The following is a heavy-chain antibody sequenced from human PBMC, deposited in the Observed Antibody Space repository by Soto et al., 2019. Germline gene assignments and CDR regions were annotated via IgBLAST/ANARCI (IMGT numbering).Heavy chain of an antibody. D-gene: IGHD3-3*01. J-gene: IGHJ5*02. V-gene: IGHV3-33*01. CDR1: GFTFSSYG. CDR2: IWYDGSNK. Sequence: PGGSLRLSCAASGFTFSSYGMHWVRQAPGKGLEWVAVIWYDGSNKYYADSVKGRFTISRDNSKNTLYLQMNSLRAEDTAVYYCARDSTGYDFWSGPNRWLDPWGQGTLVTVSS. CDR3: ARDSTGYDFWSGPNRWLDP.